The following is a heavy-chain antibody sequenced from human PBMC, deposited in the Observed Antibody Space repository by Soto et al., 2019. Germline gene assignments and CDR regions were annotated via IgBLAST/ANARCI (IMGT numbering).Heavy chain of an antibody. D-gene: IGHD3-22*01. CDR1: GGTFSSYA. J-gene: IGHJ3*02. CDR3: ARGGRYYDSSGYLLGHAFDI. CDR2: IIPIFGTA. Sequence: SVKVSCKASGGTFSSYAISWVRQAPGQGLEWMGGIIPIFGTANYAQKFQGRVTITADESTSTAYMELSSLRSEDTAVYYCARGGRYYDSSGYLLGHAFDIWGQGTMVT. V-gene: IGHV1-69*13.